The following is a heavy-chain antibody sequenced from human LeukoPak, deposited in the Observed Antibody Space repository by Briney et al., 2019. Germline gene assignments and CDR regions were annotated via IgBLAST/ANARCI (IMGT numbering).Heavy chain of an antibody. J-gene: IGHJ4*02. CDR1: GGSISSGDYY. D-gene: IGHD5-24*01. CDR2: IYYSGST. CDR3: ARQLWLQLPVDY. Sequence: SETLSLTCTVSGGSISSGDYYWSWIRQPPGKGLEWIGYIYYSGSTYYNPSLKSRVTISVDTSKNQFSLKLSSVTAADTAVYYCARQLWLQLPVDYWGQGTLVTVSS. V-gene: IGHV4-30-4*01.